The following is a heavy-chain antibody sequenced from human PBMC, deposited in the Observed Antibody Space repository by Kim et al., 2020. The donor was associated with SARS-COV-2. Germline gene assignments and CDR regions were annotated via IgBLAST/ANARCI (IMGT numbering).Heavy chain of an antibody. CDR2: ISYDGSNK. Sequence: GRSLRLSCAASGFTFSSYAMHWVRQAPGKGLEWVAVISYDGSNKYYADSVKGRFTISRDNSKNTLYLQMNSLRAEDTAVYYCARDRVGATVYYFDYWGQGTLVTVSS. D-gene: IGHD1-26*01. CDR3: ARDRVGATVYYFDY. V-gene: IGHV3-30*04. J-gene: IGHJ4*02. CDR1: GFTFSSYA.